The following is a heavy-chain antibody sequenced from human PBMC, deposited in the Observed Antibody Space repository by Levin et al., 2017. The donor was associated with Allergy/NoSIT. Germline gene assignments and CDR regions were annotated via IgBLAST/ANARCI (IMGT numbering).Heavy chain of an antibody. J-gene: IGHJ5*02. V-gene: IGHV4-30-2*01. D-gene: IGHD3-22*01. CDR1: GGSISSGGYS. CDR2: IYHSGST. Sequence: SETLSLTCAVSGGSISSGGYSWSWIRQPPGTGLEWIGYIYHSGSTYYNPSLKSRVTISVDRSKNQFSLKLSSVTAADTAVYYCARGGGDSSGYYDNWFDPWGQGTLVTVSS. CDR3: ARGGGDSSGYYDNWFDP.